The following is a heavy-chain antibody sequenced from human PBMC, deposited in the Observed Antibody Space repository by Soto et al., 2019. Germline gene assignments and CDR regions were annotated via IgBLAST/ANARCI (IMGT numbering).Heavy chain of an antibody. CDR1: GGSFSGYY. Sequence: PSETLSLTCAVYGGSFSGYYWSWIRQPPGKGLEWIGEINHSGSTNYNPSLKSRVTISVDTSKNQFSLKLSSVTAADTAVYYCARGVRFAKFWGQGTLVTVSS. D-gene: IGHD3-10*01. J-gene: IGHJ4*02. CDR2: INHSGST. CDR3: ARGVRFAKF. V-gene: IGHV4-34*01.